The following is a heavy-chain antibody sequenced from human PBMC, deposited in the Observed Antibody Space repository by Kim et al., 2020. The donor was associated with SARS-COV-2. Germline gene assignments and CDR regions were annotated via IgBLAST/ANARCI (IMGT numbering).Heavy chain of an antibody. Sequence: PVKCRFTISRDASKNTLYLQMTSLKTEDTAVYYCTTVSTKVPATAITEDYWGQGTLVTVSS. J-gene: IGHJ4*02. CDR3: TTVSTKVPATAITEDY. D-gene: IGHD2-2*01. V-gene: IGHV3-15*01.